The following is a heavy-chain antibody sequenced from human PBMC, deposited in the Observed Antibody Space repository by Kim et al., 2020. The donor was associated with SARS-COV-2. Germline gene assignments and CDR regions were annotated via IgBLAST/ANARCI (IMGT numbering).Heavy chain of an antibody. CDR3: ARAAAGNYYYYYGMDV. D-gene: IGHD6-13*01. J-gene: IGHJ6*02. Sequence: SVKVSCKASGGTFSSYAISWVRQAPGQGLEWMGGIIPIFGTANYAQKFQGRVTITADESTSTAYMELSSLRSEDTAVYYCARAAAGNYYYYYGMDVWGQGTTVTVSS. CDR2: IIPIFGTA. CDR1: GGTFSSYA. V-gene: IGHV1-69*13.